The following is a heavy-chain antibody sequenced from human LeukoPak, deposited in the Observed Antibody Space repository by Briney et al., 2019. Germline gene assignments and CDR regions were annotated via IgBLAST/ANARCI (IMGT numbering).Heavy chain of an antibody. J-gene: IGHJ4*02. CDR1: GFTFSSYG. CDR3: ARDPRRRYCSGGSCNHFDY. V-gene: IGHV3-33*01. CDR2: IWYDGSDK. Sequence: GRSLRLSCAASGFTFSSYGMHWVRQAPGKGLEWVAVIWYDGSDKYYVDSVKGRFTISRDNSKNTLYLQMNSLRAEDTAVYYCARDPRRRYCSGGSCNHFDYWGQGTLVTVS. D-gene: IGHD2-15*01.